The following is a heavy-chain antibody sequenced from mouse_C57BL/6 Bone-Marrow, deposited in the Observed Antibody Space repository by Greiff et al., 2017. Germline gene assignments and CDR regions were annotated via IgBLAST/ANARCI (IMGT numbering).Heavy chain of an antibody. CDR1: GFTFSDYY. D-gene: IGHD1-1*01. J-gene: IGHJ3*01. V-gene: IGHV5-12*01. Sequence: EVKLVESGGGLVQPGGSLKLSCAASGFTFSDYYMYWVRQTPEKRLEWVAYISNGGGSTYYPDTVKGRFTISRDNAKNTLYLQISRLKSEDTAMYYCARHSYYGSSPAWFAYWGQGTLVTVSA. CDR2: ISNGGGST. CDR3: ARHSYYGSSPAWFAY.